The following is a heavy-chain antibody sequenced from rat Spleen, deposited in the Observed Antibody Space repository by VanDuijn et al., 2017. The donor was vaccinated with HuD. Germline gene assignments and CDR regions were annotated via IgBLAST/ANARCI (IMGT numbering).Heavy chain of an antibody. J-gene: IGHJ1*01. Sequence: EVQLVESGGGSVQPGRSLKLSCAASGFTFNKYDMAWVRQAPTKGLEWIASISTGGDNTYFRDSVKGRFTLSRDNAKNTQSLQMDSLRSEDTAIYYCARAGYLRDWYFDFWGPGTMVTVSS. D-gene: IGHD2-2*01. V-gene: IGHV5S13*01. CDR1: GFTFNKYD. CDR3: ARAGYLRDWYFDF. CDR2: ISTGGDNT.